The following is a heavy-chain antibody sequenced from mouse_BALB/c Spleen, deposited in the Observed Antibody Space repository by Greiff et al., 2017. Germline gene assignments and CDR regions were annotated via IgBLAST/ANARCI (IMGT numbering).Heavy chain of an antibody. D-gene: IGHD2-10*02. Sequence: VKLMESGPGLVAPSQSLTITCTVSGFSLTSYGVHWVRQSPGKGLEWLGVIWSGGSTDYNAAFISRLSISKDNSKSQVFFKMNSLQANDTAIYYCARGYGNYHYAMDDWGQGTSVTVSS. CDR1: GFSLTSYG. V-gene: IGHV2-2*02. CDR3: ARGYGNYHYAMDD. CDR2: IWSGGST. J-gene: IGHJ4*01.